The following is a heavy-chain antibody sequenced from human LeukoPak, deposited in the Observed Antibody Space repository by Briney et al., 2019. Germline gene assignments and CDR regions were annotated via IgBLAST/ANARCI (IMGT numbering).Heavy chain of an antibody. D-gene: IGHD2-15*01. CDR3: ARDRGGGHMDV. CDR2: IGTAGGT. Sequence: GGSLRLSYAVSGFTFSNYDMHWVRQATGKGLEWVSAIGTAGGTYYPGSVKGRFTISRENAKNSLYLQMNSLRAGDTAVYYCARDRGGGHMDVWGKGTTVTISS. J-gene: IGHJ6*03. CDR1: GFTFSNYD. V-gene: IGHV3-13*01.